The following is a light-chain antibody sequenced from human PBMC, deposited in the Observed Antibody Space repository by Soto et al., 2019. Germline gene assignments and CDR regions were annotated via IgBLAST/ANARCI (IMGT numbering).Light chain of an antibody. CDR2: TAS. J-gene: IGKJ2*01. V-gene: IGKV1-12*01. CDR3: QQATSFPYT. Sequence: DIQMTQPPSSVSASVGDRVTITCRASRDINRWLAWYQQKPGKAPKLLIYTASSLQSGVPSRFSGSGSGTDFTLTSTRLQPEDVATYYCQQATSFPYTLGQGTKLEIK. CDR1: RDINRW.